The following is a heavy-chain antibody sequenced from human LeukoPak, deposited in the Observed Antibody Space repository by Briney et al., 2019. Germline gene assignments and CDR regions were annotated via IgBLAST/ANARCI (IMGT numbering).Heavy chain of an antibody. CDR2: IHYSGST. V-gene: IGHV4-59*12. CDR3: ARRGEWQVY. CDR1: GGSISSYY. J-gene: IGHJ4*02. Sequence: SETLSLTCTVSGGSISSYYWSWIRQPPGKGLEWIGYIHYSGSTTYNPSLQSRVSISVDTSKNQFSLKLSSVTAPDTAVYYCARRGEWQVYWGQGTLVTVSS. D-gene: IGHD3-16*01.